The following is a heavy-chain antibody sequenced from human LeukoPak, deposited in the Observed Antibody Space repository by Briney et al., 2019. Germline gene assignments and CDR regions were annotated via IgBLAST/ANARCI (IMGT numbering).Heavy chain of an antibody. Sequence: GASVKVSCKSSGYTFTSYGISWVRQAPGQGLEWMGWISAYNGNTNYAQKLQGRVTMTTDTSTSTAYMELRSLRSDDTAVYYCARGAWGYDILTGSYWGQGTLVTVSS. V-gene: IGHV1-18*01. CDR1: GYTFTSYG. CDR3: ARGAWGYDILTGSY. J-gene: IGHJ4*02. D-gene: IGHD3-9*01. CDR2: ISAYNGNT.